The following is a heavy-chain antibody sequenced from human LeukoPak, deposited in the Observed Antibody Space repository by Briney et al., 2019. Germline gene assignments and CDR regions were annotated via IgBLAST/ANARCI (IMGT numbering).Heavy chain of an antibody. CDR2: ISGSGGST. Sequence: GGSLRLSCAASGFTFSSYAMSWVRQAPGKGLEWVSAISGSGGSTYYADSVKGRFTISRDNSKNTRYLQMNSLRAEDTAVYYCAKDAARIAVAGTYFDYWGQGTLVTVS. CDR1: GFTFSSYA. J-gene: IGHJ4*02. CDR3: AKDAARIAVAGTYFDY. V-gene: IGHV3-23*01. D-gene: IGHD6-19*01.